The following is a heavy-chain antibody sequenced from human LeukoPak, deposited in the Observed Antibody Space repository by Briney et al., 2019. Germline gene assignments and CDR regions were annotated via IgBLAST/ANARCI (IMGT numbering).Heavy chain of an antibody. Sequence: SEPLSLTCTVSGGSISSSSYYWGWIRQPPGKGLEWIGSIYYSGSTYYNPSLKSRVTISVDTSKNQFSLKLSSVTAADTAVYYCARVASWYYYDSSGYYYFDYWGQGTLVTVSS. CDR1: GGSISSSSYY. CDR3: ARVASWYYYDSSGYYYFDY. CDR2: IYYSGST. D-gene: IGHD3-22*01. V-gene: IGHV4-39*07. J-gene: IGHJ4*02.